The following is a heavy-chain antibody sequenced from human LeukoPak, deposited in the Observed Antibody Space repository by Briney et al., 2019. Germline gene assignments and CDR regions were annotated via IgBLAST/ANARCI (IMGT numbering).Heavy chain of an antibody. CDR2: INWDGGST. J-gene: IGHJ3*02. CDR1: GFTFSSYS. Sequence: GESLRLSCAASGFTFSSYSMNWVRQAPGKGLEWVSGINWDGGSTGYADSVKGRFTISRDNAKNFLYLQMNSLRAEDTALYYCARTVSSAGWSDDAFDIWGQGTMVTVSS. V-gene: IGHV3-20*04. D-gene: IGHD6-19*01. CDR3: ARTVSSAGWSDDAFDI.